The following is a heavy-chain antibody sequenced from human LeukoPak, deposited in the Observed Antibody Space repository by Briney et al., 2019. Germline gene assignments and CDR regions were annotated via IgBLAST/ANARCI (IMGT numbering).Heavy chain of an antibody. Sequence: GGSLRLSCAASGFTVSSNYMSWVRQAPGKGLEWVSVIYSGGSIYYTVSVKGRFTIPRDHSKNTLYLHMNSLRAEDTAVYYCASSPIYCSGGSCYDYYYYYGMDVWGQGTTVTVSS. J-gene: IGHJ6*02. CDR2: IYSGGSI. D-gene: IGHD2-15*01. V-gene: IGHV3-53*01. CDR3: ASSPIYCSGGSCYDYYYYYGMDV. CDR1: GFTVSSNY.